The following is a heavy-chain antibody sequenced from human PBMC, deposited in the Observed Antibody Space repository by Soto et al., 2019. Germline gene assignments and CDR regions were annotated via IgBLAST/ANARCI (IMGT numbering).Heavy chain of an antibody. J-gene: IGHJ6*02. V-gene: IGHV3-30*18. CDR2: ISYDGSNK. D-gene: IGHD6-6*01. Sequence: QVQLVESGGGVVQPGRSLRLSCAASGFTFSSYGMHWVRQAPGKGLEWVAVISYDGSNKYYADSVKGRFTISRDNSKNTLYLQINSLRAEDTAVYYCAKDEAARRDYYYYGMDVWGQGTTVTVSS. CDR1: GFTFSSYG. CDR3: AKDEAARRDYYYYGMDV.